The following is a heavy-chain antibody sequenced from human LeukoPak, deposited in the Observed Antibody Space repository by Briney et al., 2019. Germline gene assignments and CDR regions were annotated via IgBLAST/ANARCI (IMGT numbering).Heavy chain of an antibody. Sequence: SVKVSCKASGGTFSSYAISWVRQPPGQGLEWMGGIIPIFGTANYAQKFQGRVTITADESTSTAYMELSSLRSEDTAVYYCARGSVGDYYYYYMDVWGKGTTVTVSS. D-gene: IGHD1-26*01. J-gene: IGHJ6*03. CDR3: ARGSVGDYYYYYMDV. CDR2: IIPIFGTA. V-gene: IGHV1-69*13. CDR1: GGTFSSYA.